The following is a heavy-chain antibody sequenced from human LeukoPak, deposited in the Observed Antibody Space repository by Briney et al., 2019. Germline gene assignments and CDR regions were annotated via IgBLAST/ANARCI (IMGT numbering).Heavy chain of an antibody. J-gene: IGHJ3*02. D-gene: IGHD5-12*01. CDR1: GFTFSSYG. V-gene: IGHV3-33*01. CDR3: ARGGGYDFGAFDI. Sequence: GGSLRLSCAASGFTFSSYGMHWVRQAPGKGLEWVAVIWYDGSNKYYADSVKGRFTISRDNSKNTLYLQMNSLGAEDTAVYYCARGGGYDFGAFDIWGRGTMVTVSS. CDR2: IWYDGSNK.